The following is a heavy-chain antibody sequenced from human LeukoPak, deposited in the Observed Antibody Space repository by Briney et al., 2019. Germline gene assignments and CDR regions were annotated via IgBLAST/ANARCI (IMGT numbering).Heavy chain of an antibody. V-gene: IGHV3-7*01. Sequence: GGSLRLSCAASGFIFSTYWMSWVRQTPGKGLEWVASIKLDGSEKSYVDSVKGRFTISRDNAKNSLYLQMNSLRAEDTAVYYCVRDSRPGGAMGLYHNFDFWGQGTLVTVSS. CDR1: GFIFSTYW. D-gene: IGHD3-16*01. CDR3: VRDSRPGGAMGLYHNFDF. J-gene: IGHJ4*02. CDR2: IKLDGSEK.